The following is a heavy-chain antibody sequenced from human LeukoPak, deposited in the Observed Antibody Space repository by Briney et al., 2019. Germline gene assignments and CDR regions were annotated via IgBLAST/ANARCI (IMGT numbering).Heavy chain of an antibody. CDR3: ARDRAYSSGPFDY. CDR1: GFTFSDYY. D-gene: IGHD6-19*01. Sequence: GGSLRLSCAASGFTFSDYYMSWLRQAPGKGLEGVSYISSSGSTIYYADSVKGRFTISRDNAKNSLYLQMNSLRAEDTAVYYCARDRAYSSGPFDYWGQGTLVTVSS. J-gene: IGHJ4*02. V-gene: IGHV3-11*01. CDR2: ISSSGSTI.